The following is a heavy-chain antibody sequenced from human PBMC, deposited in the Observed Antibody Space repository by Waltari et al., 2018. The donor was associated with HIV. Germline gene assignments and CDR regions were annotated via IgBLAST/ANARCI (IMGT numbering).Heavy chain of an antibody. J-gene: IGHJ4*02. CDR2: IYHSGST. V-gene: IGHV4-4*02. CDR1: SGSTSRRKW. D-gene: IGHD2-2*01. Sequence: VQLQASGPGLVMPSGTLSSTCAVSSGSTSRRKWCSWARQHPGTGLAWIGEIYHSGSTNYNPSLKSRVTIAVDKSKNQFSLKLSSVTAADTAVYYCASICPSLSGPFDYWGQGTLVTVSS. CDR3: ASICPSLSGPFDY.